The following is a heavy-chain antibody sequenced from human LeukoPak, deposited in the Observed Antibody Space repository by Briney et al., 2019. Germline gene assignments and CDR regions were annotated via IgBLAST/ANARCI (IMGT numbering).Heavy chain of an antibody. CDR2: ISGSGGST. D-gene: IGHD4-11*01. CDR1: GFTFSSYA. V-gene: IGHV3-23*01. CDR3: AKDYSNYEYYFDY. Sequence: GGSLRLSXAASGFTFSSYAMSWVRQAPGKGLEWVSAISGSGGSTYYADSVKGRFTISRDNSKNTLYLQMNSLRAEDTAVYYCAKDYSNYEYYFDYWGQGTLVTVSS. J-gene: IGHJ4*02.